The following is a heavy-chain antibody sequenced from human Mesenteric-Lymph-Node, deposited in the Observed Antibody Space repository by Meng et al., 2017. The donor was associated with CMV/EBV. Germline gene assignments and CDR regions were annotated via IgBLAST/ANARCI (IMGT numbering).Heavy chain of an antibody. V-gene: IGHV4-61*01. CDR2: IHDSGST. J-gene: IGHJ6*02. CDR3: VKGGATMIAYYGMDV. D-gene: IGHD3-22*01. CDR1: GGSVSSGSYY. Sequence: SETLSLTCTVSGGSVSSGSYYWSWIRQPPGKGLEWIGYIHDSGSTNYNPSLESRVTISVDTSKNQFSLKLSSVTAADTAVYYCVKGGATMIAYYGMDVWGQGTTVTVSS.